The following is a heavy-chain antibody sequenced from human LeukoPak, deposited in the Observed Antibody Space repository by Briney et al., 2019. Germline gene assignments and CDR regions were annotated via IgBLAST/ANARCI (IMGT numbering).Heavy chain of an antibody. D-gene: IGHD5-12*01. J-gene: IGHJ6*03. V-gene: IGHV4-39*01. CDR1: GGSISSSSYY. Sequence: SETLSLTCTVSGGSISSSSYYWGWIRQPPGKGLVWIGSIYYSGSTYYNPTLKSRVTISVDTSKNQFSLKLSSVTAADTAVYYCARQNSGYEYYYSYYMDVWGKGTTVTVSS. CDR3: ARQNSGYEYYYSYYMDV. CDR2: IYYSGST.